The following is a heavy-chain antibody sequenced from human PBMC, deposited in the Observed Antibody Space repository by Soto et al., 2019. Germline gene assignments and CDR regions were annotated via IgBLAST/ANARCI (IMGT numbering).Heavy chain of an antibody. CDR2: ITASSSYI. D-gene: IGHD5-12*01. J-gene: IGHJ6*01. CDR3: ARDLRDGYNFASGMDV. V-gene: IGHV3-21*01. Sequence: PWGSLRLSCTASGFSFNSYNMNWFRQAPGKGLQWVSSITASSSYIYYADLLKGRFTISRDNAKNSLYMRMVNLRAEDTAVYYCARDLRDGYNFASGMDVWG. CDR1: GFSFNSYN.